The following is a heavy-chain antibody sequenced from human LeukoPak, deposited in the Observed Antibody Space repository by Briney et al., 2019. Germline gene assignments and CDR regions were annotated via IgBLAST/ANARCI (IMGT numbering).Heavy chain of an antibody. CDR3: ATIVVVPAAPDNIYYYYYGMDV. Sequence: APVNLSYTASQRTFTIYAISWLRQAPGHGRGGRGGIIVIFGKAIYAQQFQLRVTINADESTSTVYMELSSLRSEDTAVYYCATIVVVPAAPDNIYYYYYGMDVWSQGTTVTVSS. CDR2: IIVIFGKA. J-gene: IGHJ6*02. V-gene: IGHV1-69*13. CDR1: QRTFTIYA. D-gene: IGHD2-2*01.